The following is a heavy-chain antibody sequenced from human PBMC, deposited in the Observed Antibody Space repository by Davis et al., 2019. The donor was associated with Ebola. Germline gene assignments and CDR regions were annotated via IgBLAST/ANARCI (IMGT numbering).Heavy chain of an antibody. J-gene: IGHJ5*02. V-gene: IGHV1-18*01. CDR1: GYTFTDYG. D-gene: IGHD3-16*01. Sequence: ASVKVSCKASGYTFTDYGVTWVRQAPGQGLEWLGSISAFHGKTNYAQIVQGRVTMTIDEYASTAYMELGTLTSDDTAIYYCARGGQFGDRWGQGTLVTVSS. CDR2: ISAFHGKT. CDR3: ARGGQFGDR.